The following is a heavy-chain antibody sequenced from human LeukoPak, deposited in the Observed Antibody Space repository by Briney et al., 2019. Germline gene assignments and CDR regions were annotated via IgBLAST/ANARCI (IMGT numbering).Heavy chain of an antibody. D-gene: IGHD6-19*01. CDR1: GGSIRSGSYY. J-gene: IGHJ4*01. Sequence: SETLSLTCSVSGGSIRSGSYYWTWIRQPPGKGLELIGRIYTSGTTHYNPSLKSRVTVTVDTSKNQFSLKLTSVTAADTAVYYCARWFSSSTGDRFDSWGHGTLVTVSS. CDR2: IYTSGTT. CDR3: ARWFSSSTGDRFDS. V-gene: IGHV4-61*02.